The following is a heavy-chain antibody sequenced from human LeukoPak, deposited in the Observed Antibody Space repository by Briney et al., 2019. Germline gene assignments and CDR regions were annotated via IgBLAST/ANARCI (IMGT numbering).Heavy chain of an antibody. V-gene: IGHV4-59*01. CDR2: FYHSGGT. CDR3: ARSLSSSRFSFWKY. Sequence: SETLSLTCTVSGGSISSYYLSWMRQLPGKGLEWIGYFYHSGGTNYNPSLQGRVTMSIDTSKNQSSLKLTSVTAADTAVYYCARSLSSSRFSFWKYWGQGTLVTVSS. J-gene: IGHJ4*02. D-gene: IGHD6-13*01. CDR1: GGSISSYY.